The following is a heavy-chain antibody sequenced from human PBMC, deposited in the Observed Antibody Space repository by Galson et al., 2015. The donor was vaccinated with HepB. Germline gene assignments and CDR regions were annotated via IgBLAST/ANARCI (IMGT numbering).Heavy chain of an antibody. CDR2: SIPIFDVA. D-gene: IGHD3-9*01. Sequence: SVKVSCKASGGTFSSHAISWVRQAPGQGLEWMGGSIPIFDVANYAQKFQGRVTFTADESTSTAYMELSSLRSEDTAMYYCARAGYDILTGYYKGQLNWLDPWGQGTLVTVSS. J-gene: IGHJ5*02. CDR3: ARAGYDILTGYYKGQLNWLDP. CDR1: GGTFSSHA. V-gene: IGHV1-69*13.